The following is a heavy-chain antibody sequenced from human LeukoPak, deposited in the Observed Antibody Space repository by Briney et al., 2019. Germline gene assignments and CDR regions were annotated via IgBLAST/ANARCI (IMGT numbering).Heavy chain of an antibody. J-gene: IGHJ4*02. CDR1: GYTFTSYG. Sequence: GASVKVSCKASGYTFTSYGISWVRQAPGQRLEWMGWINAGNGNTKYSQKFQGRVTITRDTSASTAYMELSSLRSEDTAVYYCARDHNIVAPFDYWGQGTLVTVSS. D-gene: IGHD5-12*01. CDR2: INAGNGNT. CDR3: ARDHNIVAPFDY. V-gene: IGHV1-3*01.